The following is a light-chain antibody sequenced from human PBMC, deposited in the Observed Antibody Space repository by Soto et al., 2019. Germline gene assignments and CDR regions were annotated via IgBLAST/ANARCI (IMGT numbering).Light chain of an antibody. Sequence: QSVLTQPASVSGSPGQSITISCTGTSSDVGGYNFVSWYQQHPGKAPKLMIYEVTDRPSGVSNRFSGSKSGSTASLTISGIQAEDEADYYCSSYTSRNTLAFGGGTKLTVL. J-gene: IGLJ2*01. CDR1: SSDVGGYNF. CDR3: SSYTSRNTLA. CDR2: EVT. V-gene: IGLV2-14*01.